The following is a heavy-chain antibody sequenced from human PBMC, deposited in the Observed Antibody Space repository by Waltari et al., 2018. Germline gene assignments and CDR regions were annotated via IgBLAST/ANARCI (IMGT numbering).Heavy chain of an antibody. CDR1: GFILGDSA. D-gene: IGHD1-1*01. Sequence: EVQLVESGGGLVHPGGSLKLACTASGFILGDSAMHWVRHASGKGLEGVGRMKSKANNYATMYGASVKGRFTISRDDSTNTAYLQMNSLKSDDTAVYYCTSDTSRWDDYYSDYWGQGTLVTVSS. CDR3: TSDTSRWDDYYSDY. J-gene: IGHJ4*02. CDR2: MKSKANNYAT. V-gene: IGHV3-73*01.